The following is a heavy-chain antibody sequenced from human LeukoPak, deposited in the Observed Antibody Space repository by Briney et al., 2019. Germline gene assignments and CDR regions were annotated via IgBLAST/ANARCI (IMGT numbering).Heavy chain of an antibody. D-gene: IGHD3-22*01. CDR1: GGSISSGSYY. Sequence: SETLSLTCTVSGGSISSGSYYWSWIRQPAGKGLEWIGYIYYSGSTNYNPSLKSRVTISVDTSKNQFSLKLSSVTAADTAVYYCARAKPGRSGYYYYYYYYMDVWGKGTTVTVSS. CDR3: ARAKPGRSGYYYYYYYYMDV. J-gene: IGHJ6*03. V-gene: IGHV4-61*10. CDR2: IYYSGST.